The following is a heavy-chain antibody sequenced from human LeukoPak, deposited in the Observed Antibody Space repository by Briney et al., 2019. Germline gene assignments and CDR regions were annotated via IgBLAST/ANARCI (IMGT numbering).Heavy chain of an antibody. V-gene: IGHV4-59*08. J-gene: IGHJ5*02. CDR3: ASSRKAENWFDP. CDR1: GGSFSGYY. CDR2: IYYSGST. Sequence: SETLSLTCAVYGGSFSGYYWSWIRQPPGKGLEWIGYIYYSGSTNYNPSLKSRVTISVDTSKNQFSLKLSSVTAADTAVYYCASSRKAENWFDPWGQGTLVTVSS.